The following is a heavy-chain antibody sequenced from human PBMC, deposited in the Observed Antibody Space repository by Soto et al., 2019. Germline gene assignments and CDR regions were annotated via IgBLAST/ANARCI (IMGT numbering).Heavy chain of an antibody. J-gene: IGHJ2*01. CDR2: ISGSGIST. V-gene: IGHV3-23*01. Sequence: DVQLLESGGGLVQPGGSLRLSCAASGFTFRSYAMSWVRQAPGKGLEWVSGISGSGISTHYADSVKGRFTVSRDNSKNTLCLQMNSLRAEATAVYNCAKAPVGPGWYFDLWGRGTLVTVSS. D-gene: IGHD1-26*01. CDR3: AKAPVGPGWYFDL. CDR1: GFTFRSYA.